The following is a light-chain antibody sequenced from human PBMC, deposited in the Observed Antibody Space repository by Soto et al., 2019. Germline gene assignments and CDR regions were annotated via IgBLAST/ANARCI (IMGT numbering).Light chain of an antibody. V-gene: IGLV2-14*01. CDR3: SSYTTTNTLYV. CDR1: NSDVGGYNY. J-gene: IGLJ1*01. CDR2: EVF. Sequence: QSVRTQPASVSGSPGQSITIPCNGTNSDVGGYNYVSWYQHHPGKAPKLMIYEVFNRPSGVSSRFSGSKSGSTASLTISGLQAEDEADYYCSSYTTTNTLYVFGTGTKVTVL.